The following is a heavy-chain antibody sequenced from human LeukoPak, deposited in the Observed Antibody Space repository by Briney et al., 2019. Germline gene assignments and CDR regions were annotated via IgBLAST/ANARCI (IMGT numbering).Heavy chain of an antibody. J-gene: IGHJ1*01. D-gene: IGHD3-10*01. Sequence: ASVKVPCKASGGAFSSYAVSWVRQAPGQGLEWMGGIIPILGIPNYAQKFQGRVTITADESTSTANMELSSLRSEDTAVYYCARGEQAGLWFGDTAFHHWGQGTLVTVSS. V-gene: IGHV1-69*10. CDR2: IIPILGIP. CDR3: ARGEQAGLWFGDTAFHH. CDR1: GGAFSSYA.